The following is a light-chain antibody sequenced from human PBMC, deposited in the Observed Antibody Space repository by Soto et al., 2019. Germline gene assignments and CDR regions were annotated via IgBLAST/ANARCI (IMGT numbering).Light chain of an antibody. CDR2: GAS. CDR3: QQSYSTPT. V-gene: IGKV3-20*01. J-gene: IGKJ1*01. Sequence: ILLTQSPGTLSLSPGERATLSCRASQSGNSIYLAWYQKKPGQAPRLLIYGASSLQSGVPSRFSGSGSGTDFTLTISSLQPEDFATYYCQQSYSTPTFGQGTKVEIK. CDR1: QSGNSIY.